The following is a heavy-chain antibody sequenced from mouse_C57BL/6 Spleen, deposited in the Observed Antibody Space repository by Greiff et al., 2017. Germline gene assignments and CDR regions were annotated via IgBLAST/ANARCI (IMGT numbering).Heavy chain of an antibody. J-gene: IGHJ4*01. CDR2: INPNNGGT. V-gene: IGHV1-18*01. Sequence: VQLQQSGPELVKPGASVKIPCKASGYTFTDYNMDWVKQSHGKSLEWIGDINPNNGGTIYNQKFKGKATLTVDQSSSTAYMQLNSLTSEDSAVYYCARDLEGAMDYWGQGTSVTVSS. CDR1: GYTFTDYN. CDR3: ARDLEGAMDY.